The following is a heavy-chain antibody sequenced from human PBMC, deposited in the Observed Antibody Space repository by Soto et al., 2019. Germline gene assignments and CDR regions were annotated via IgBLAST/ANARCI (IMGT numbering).Heavy chain of an antibody. J-gene: IGHJ6*02. Sequence: QVQLVQSVAEVKKPGSSVKVSCKASGGTFSSSAISWVRQAPGQGLEWMGAVIPVFGPAHYAQKFQGRVTITADKPTSTASRELSRLRSEDTAVYYCARERSERGKDVWGQGTTVTVSS. CDR2: VIPVFGPA. CDR3: ARERSERGKDV. CDR1: GGTFSSSA. V-gene: IGHV1-69*06.